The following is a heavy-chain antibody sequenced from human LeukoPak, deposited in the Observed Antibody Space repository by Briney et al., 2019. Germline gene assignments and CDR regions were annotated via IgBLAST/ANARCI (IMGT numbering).Heavy chain of an antibody. D-gene: IGHD7-27*01. J-gene: IGHJ4*02. CDR1: GGSISSGSYY. V-gene: IGHV4-39*01. Sequence: SETLSLTCTVSGGSISSGSYYWGWIRQPPGKGLEWIGSIYYSGSTYYNPSLKSRVTISLDTSKNQFSLKLSSVTAADTAVYYCARRYELGTYYFDYWGQGTLVTVSS. CDR3: ARRYELGTYYFDY. CDR2: IYYSGST.